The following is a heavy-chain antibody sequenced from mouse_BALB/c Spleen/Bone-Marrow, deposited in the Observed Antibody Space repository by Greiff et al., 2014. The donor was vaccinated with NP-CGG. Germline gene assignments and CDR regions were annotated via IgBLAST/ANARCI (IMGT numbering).Heavy chain of an antibody. J-gene: IGHJ1*01. CDR3: ARDRTAANHYWYFDV. D-gene: IGHD1-2*01. V-gene: IGHV7-3*02. CDR2: ISNKANGYTT. CDR1: GFTFTDYY. Sequence: VQLKESGGGLVQPGGSLRLSCATSGFTFTDYYMSWVRQPPGKALEWLGFISNKANGYTTEYSASVKGRFTISRDNSQSILYIQMNSLRAEDSATYYCARDRTAANHYWYFDVWGAGTTVTVSS.